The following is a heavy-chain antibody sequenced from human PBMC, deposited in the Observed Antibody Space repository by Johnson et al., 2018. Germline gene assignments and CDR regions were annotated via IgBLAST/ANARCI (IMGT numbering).Heavy chain of an antibody. CDR2: IKSKTDGGTT. D-gene: IGHD6-6*01. CDR1: RFTFSNAW. Sequence: VQLVESGGGLVKPGGSLRLSCAASRFTFSNAWMSWVRQAPGKGLEWVGRIKSKTDGGTTDYAAPVKGRFTISRDDSKNTLYLQMNSLKTEDTAVYYCTTAGSSSDYYYYGMDVWGQGTTVTVSS. V-gene: IGHV3-15*01. CDR3: TTAGSSSDYYYYGMDV. J-gene: IGHJ6*02.